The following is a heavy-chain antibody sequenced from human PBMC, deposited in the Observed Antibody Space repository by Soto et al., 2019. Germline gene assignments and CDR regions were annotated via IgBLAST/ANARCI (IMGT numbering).Heavy chain of an antibody. J-gene: IGHJ6*02. CDR2: INPNSGGT. V-gene: IGHV1-2*04. D-gene: IGHD3-10*01. Sequence: GASVKVSCKASGHTFTGYYRHWVRQAPGQGLEWMGWINPNSGGTNYAQKFQGWVTMTRDTSISTAYMELSRLRSDDTAVYYCARGGGVWFGELLPKYYYYYGMDVWGQGTTVTVSS. CDR3: ARGGGVWFGELLPKYYYYYGMDV. CDR1: GHTFTGYY.